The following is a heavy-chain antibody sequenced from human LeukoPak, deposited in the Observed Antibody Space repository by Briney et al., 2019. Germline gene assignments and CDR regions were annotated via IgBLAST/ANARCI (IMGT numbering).Heavy chain of an antibody. CDR3: ARDAGRDGYNYFDY. CDR1: GGSISSGDYY. V-gene: IGHV4-30-4*01. D-gene: IGHD5-24*01. J-gene: IGHJ4*02. Sequence: SETLSLTCTVSGGSISSGDYYWSWIRQPPGKGLEWIGYIYYSGSTYYNPFLKSRVTISVDTSKNQFSLKLSSVTAADTAVYYCARDAGRDGYNYFDYWGQGTLVTVSS. CDR2: IYYSGST.